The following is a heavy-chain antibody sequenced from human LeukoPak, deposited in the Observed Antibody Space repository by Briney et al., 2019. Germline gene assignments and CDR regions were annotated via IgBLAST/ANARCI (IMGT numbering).Heavy chain of an antibody. D-gene: IGHD6-13*01. V-gene: IGHV3-15*01. CDR2: IKLETDDGTT. J-gene: IGHJ4*02. CDR3: TTDRRGAGIVAHGTWTFDY. CDR1: GFSFSDAL. Sequence: GGSLRLSCAASGFSFSDALMSWVRQAPGKGLEWVGRIKLETDDGTTDYAAPVKGRFTVSRDDSKNTLYLQINRLKTEDTAVYYCTTDRRGAGIVAHGTWTFDYWGQGTLVTVSS.